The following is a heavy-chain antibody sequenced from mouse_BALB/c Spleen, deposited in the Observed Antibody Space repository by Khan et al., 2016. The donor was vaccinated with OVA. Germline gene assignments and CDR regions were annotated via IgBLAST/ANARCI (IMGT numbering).Heavy chain of an antibody. D-gene: IGHD2-2*01. CDR3: TRHGYVAWFTY. CDR1: GYSFTSYY. CDR2: IDPFSGGI. J-gene: IGHJ3*01. Sequence: VRLQQSGPELMKPGASVKISCKASGYSFTSYYIHWIMQSHGKSLEWIGYIDPFSGGITYNQKFKGKATLTVDKSSSTAYIYFSNLTSEDSAVYSGTRHGYVAWFTYWGQGPLVTVSA. V-gene: IGHV1-31*01.